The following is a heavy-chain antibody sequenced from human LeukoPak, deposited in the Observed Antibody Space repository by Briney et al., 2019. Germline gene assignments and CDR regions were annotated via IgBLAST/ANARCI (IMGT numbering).Heavy chain of an antibody. CDR2: ISAYNGNT. Sequence: ASVKVPCKASGYTFTSYGISWVRQAPGQGLEWMGWISAYNGNTNYAQKLQGRVTMTTDTSTSTAHMELRSLRSDDTAVYYCAREIPSYDFWSGPFDYWGQGTLVTVSS. J-gene: IGHJ4*02. CDR1: GYTFTSYG. D-gene: IGHD3-3*01. V-gene: IGHV1-18*01. CDR3: AREIPSYDFWSGPFDY.